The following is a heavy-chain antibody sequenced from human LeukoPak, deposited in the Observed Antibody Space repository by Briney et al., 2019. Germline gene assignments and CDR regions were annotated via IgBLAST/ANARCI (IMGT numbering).Heavy chain of an antibody. V-gene: IGHV4-4*07. D-gene: IGHD3-22*01. CDR1: GGSISSYY. J-gene: IGHJ5*02. CDR2: IYTSGST. CDR3: ARDSPYYYDSSGYYYDWFDP. Sequence: PSETLSLTCTVSGGSISSYYWSWIRQPAGKGLEWIGRIYTSGSTNYNPSLKSRVTMSVDTSKNQFPLKLSSVTAADTAVYYCARDSPYYYDSSGYYYDWFDPWGQGTLVTVSS.